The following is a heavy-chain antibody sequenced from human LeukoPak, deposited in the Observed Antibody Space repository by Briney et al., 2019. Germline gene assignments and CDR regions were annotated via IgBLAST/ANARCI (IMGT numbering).Heavy chain of an antibody. D-gene: IGHD6-19*01. V-gene: IGHV4-34*01. Sequence: PSETLSLTCAVYGGSFSGYYWSWIRQPPGKGLEWIGSIYYSGSTYYNPSLKSRVTISVDTSKNQFSLKLSSVTAADTAVYYCARHLGYSSGWTLDYWGQGTLVTVSS. CDR2: IYYSGST. J-gene: IGHJ4*02. CDR3: ARHLGYSSGWTLDY. CDR1: GGSFSGYY.